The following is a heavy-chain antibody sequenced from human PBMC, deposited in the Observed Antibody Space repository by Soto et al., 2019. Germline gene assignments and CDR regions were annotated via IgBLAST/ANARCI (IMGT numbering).Heavy chain of an antibody. CDR1: GGSISSSSYY. CDR3: AKSFGVVIIRVYYGMDV. Sequence: PSETLSLTCTVSGGSISSSSYYWGWIRQPPEKGLEWIGSIYYSGSTYYNPSLKSRVTISVDTSKNQFSLKLSSVTAADTAVYYCAKSFGVVIIRVYYGMDVWGQGTTVTVSS. CDR2: IYYSGST. D-gene: IGHD3-3*01. V-gene: IGHV4-39*01. J-gene: IGHJ6*02.